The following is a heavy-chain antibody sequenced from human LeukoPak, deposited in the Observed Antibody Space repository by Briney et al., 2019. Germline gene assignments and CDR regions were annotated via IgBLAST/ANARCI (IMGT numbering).Heavy chain of an antibody. CDR1: GFTLSDYY. Sequence: GGSLRLSCAVSGFTLSDYYMDWVRQAPGKGLEWVCRMRNKANGYTTEYAASVKGRFSISRDDSKNSLYLQMNSLKTEDTAVYYCVRGDDSSNRKRSLGFWGQGTLVTVSS. CDR3: VRGDDSSNRKRSLGF. D-gene: IGHD6-13*01. CDR2: MRNKANGYTT. J-gene: IGHJ4*02. V-gene: IGHV3-72*01.